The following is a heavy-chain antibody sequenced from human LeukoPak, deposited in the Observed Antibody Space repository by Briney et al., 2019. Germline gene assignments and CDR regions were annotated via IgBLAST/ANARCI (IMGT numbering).Heavy chain of an antibody. CDR1: GYTFTNYG. Sequence: ASVKVSCKASGYTFTNYGITWVRQAPGQGLEWMGWISGHNTNTNYAQNLRDRVTMTTDTSTSTAYMELRSLRSDDTAVYYCARDHITGYNNYMFDPWAREPWSPSPQ. CDR2: ISGHNTNT. D-gene: IGHD5-12*01. CDR3: ARDHITGYNNYMFDP. J-gene: IGHJ5*02. V-gene: IGHV1-18*01.